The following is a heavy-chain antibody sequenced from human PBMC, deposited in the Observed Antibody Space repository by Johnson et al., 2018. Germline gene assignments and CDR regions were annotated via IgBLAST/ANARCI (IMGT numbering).Heavy chain of an antibody. Sequence: QLVQSGGDLVKPGGSLRLSCAASGFTFISAWMSWVRQAPGKGLEWLGRIKSKTDGGTTDYAAPVKGRFTISRDDSKNTLYLQMNGLKIEDTAVYYCTTGLEIQLWLRNIFDIWGQGTMVTVSA. CDR1: GFTFISAW. D-gene: IGHD5-18*01. CDR2: IKSKTDGGTT. V-gene: IGHV3-15*01. CDR3: TTGLEIQLWLRNIFDI. J-gene: IGHJ3*02.